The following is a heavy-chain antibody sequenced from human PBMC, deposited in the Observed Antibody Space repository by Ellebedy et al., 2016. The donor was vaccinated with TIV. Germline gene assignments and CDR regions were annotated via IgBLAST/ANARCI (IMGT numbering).Heavy chain of an antibody. CDR3: AKRAAAAGSSDYYGMDV. CDR1: GFTFNSYA. J-gene: IGHJ6*02. V-gene: IGHV3-23*01. Sequence: GESLKISCAASGFTFNSYALIWVRQAPGKGLEWVSSISGSGANTYYADSVKGRFTISRDNSKNTLYLQMNSLRAEDTAVYYCAKRAAAAGSSDYYGMDVWGQGTTVTVAS. D-gene: IGHD6-13*01. CDR2: ISGSGANT.